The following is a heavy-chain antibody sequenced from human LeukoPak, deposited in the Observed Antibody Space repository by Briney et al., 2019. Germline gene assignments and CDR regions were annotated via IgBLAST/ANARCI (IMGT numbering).Heavy chain of an antibody. Sequence: GGSLRLSCAASGFTFSSYSMNWVRQAPGKGLEWVSAISGSGGSTYYADSVKGRFTISRDNSKNTLYLQMNSLRAEDTAVYYCAKDIYRSRSTSCFDYWGQGALVTVSS. D-gene: IGHD2-2*01. CDR3: AKDIYRSRSTSCFDY. CDR2: ISGSGGST. V-gene: IGHV3-23*01. CDR1: GFTFSSYS. J-gene: IGHJ4*02.